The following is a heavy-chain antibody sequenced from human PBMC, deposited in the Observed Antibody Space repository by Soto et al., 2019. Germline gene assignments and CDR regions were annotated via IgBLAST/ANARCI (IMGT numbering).Heavy chain of an antibody. CDR1: GITFSSSG. CDR3: AKEWVYDSSGWSFDY. J-gene: IGHJ4*02. D-gene: IGHD3-22*01. V-gene: IGHV3-30*18. CDR2: ISNDGSNK. Sequence: QVQLVESGGGVVQPGRSLRLSCAASGITFSSSGMHWVRQAPGKGLEWVAVISNDGSNKYYADSVKGRFTISRDNSKNTLYLQRNSLRAEDTAVYYCAKEWVYDSSGWSFDYWGQGTLVTVSS.